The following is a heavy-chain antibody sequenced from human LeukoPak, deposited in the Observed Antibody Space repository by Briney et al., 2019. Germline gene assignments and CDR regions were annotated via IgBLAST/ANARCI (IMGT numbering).Heavy chain of an antibody. V-gene: IGHV3-23*01. CDR1: GFTFSSYA. D-gene: IGHD6-19*01. CDR3: AKHPPYSSGWYYFDY. J-gene: IGHJ4*02. Sequence: PGGSLRLSCAASGFTFSSYAMSWVRQAPGKGLEWVSAISGSGGSTYYADSVKGRFTISRDNSKNTLYLQMNSLRAEDAAVYYCAKHPPYSSGWYYFDYWGQGTLVTVSS. CDR2: ISGSGGST.